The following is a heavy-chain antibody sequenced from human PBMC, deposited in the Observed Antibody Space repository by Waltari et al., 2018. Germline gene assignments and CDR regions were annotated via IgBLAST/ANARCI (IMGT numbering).Heavy chain of an antibody. V-gene: IGHV4-34*01. CDR1: GGSFSGYY. D-gene: IGHD3-10*01. CDR3: ARGRPPSLWFGGIGKRFDY. J-gene: IGHJ4*02. CDR2: INHSGST. Sequence: QVQLQQWGAGLLKPSETLSLPCAVYGGSFSGYYWSWIRQPPAQGLEWIGEINHSGSTNYNPSLKSRVTISVDTSKNQFSLKLSSVTAADTAVYYCARGRPPSLWFGGIGKRFDYWGQGTLVTVSS.